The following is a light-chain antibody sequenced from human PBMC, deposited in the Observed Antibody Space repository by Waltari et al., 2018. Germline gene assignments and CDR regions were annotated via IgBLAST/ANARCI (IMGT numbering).Light chain of an antibody. Sequence: CVLTQPPSGCAASGQQVTISCSVRCPNIWNNEVWWCMQLPGTAPKLLIYDNNKRPSGIPDRISGSKSGTSATLGITGLQTGDEAEYFCGTWDTGLSSAFYVFGTGTKVTVL. V-gene: IGLV1-51*01. CDR2: DNN. CDR3: GTWDTGLSSAFYV. CDR1: CPNIWNNE. J-gene: IGLJ1*01.